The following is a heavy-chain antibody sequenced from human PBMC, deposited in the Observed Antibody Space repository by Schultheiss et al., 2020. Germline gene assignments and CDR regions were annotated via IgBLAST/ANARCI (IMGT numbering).Heavy chain of an antibody. J-gene: IGHJ4*02. CDR2: IYHSGST. D-gene: IGHD3-22*01. CDR3: ERDLDSSGYYPFDY. V-gene: IGHV4-59*01. Sequence: SQTLSLTCTVSGGSISSYYWSWIRQPPGKGLEWIGYIYHSGSTYYNPSLKSRVTISVDTSKNQFSLKLSSVTAADTAVYYCERDLDSSGYYPFDYWGQGTLVTVSS. CDR1: GGSISSYY.